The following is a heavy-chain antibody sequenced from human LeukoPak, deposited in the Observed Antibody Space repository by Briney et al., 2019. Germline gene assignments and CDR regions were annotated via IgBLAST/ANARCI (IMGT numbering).Heavy chain of an antibody. CDR1: GYSFTSYW. CDR2: IYPGDSDT. D-gene: IGHD1-26*01. CDR3: ARLERGSYRAYYFDY. V-gene: IGHV5-51*01. Sequence: GESLKISCKGSGYSFTSYWIGWVRQMRGKGLEWMGIIYPGDSDTRYSPSFQGQVTISADKSINTAYLQWSSLKASDTAMYYCARLERGSYRAYYFDYWGQGTLVTVSS. J-gene: IGHJ4*02.